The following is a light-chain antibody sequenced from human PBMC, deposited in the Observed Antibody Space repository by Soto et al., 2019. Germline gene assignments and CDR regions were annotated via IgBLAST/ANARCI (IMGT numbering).Light chain of an antibody. CDR2: EVN. J-gene: IGLJ1*01. CDR3: STYSGXSNV. V-gene: IGLV2-8*01. Sequence: QSILRQPPSASGSPGQSVAISCTGTSSDVCGYNYFSWYQQHPGKAPKLMIYEVNKRPSGVPDRFSGSKSGNTASLTVSGLQAEDEADYYGSTYSGXSNVFGTGTKVXV. CDR1: SSDVCGYNY.